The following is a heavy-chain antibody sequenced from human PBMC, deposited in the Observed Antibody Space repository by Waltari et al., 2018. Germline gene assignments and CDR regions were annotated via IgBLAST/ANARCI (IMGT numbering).Heavy chain of an antibody. Sequence: QVQLQESGPGLVKPSETLSLTCAVSGGSIRGTSYWNWIRQPPGKGLEWIGSIYGDSASTYSNPSLKSRVTISKDTSKNQFFLELTSVTAADTAVYYCARWGVYRYFDAWGQGVLVTVSS. V-gene: IGHV4-59*12. D-gene: IGHD2-8*01. CDR1: GGSIRGTSY. CDR2: IYGDSAST. CDR3: ARWGVYRYFDA. J-gene: IGHJ4*02.